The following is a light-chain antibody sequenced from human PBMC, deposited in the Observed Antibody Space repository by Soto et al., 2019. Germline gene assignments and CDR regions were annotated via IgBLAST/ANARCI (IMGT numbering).Light chain of an antibody. V-gene: IGLV1-40*01. CDR2: GNS. CDR3: QSYDSSLSDL. CDR1: SSNIGEGYD. Sequence: QSVLTQPPSVSGAPGQRVTISCTGSSSNIGEGYDVHWYQQLPGTAPKLLIYGNSNRPSGVPDRFSGSKSDPSASLAITGLQAEDEADYYCQSYDSSLSDLFGGETKLTVL. J-gene: IGLJ3*02.